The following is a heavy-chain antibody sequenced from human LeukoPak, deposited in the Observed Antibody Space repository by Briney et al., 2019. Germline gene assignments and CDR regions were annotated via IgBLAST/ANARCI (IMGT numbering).Heavy chain of an antibody. CDR3: ARQVTSGVEGRQQLVRDWFDP. J-gene: IGHJ5*02. CDR2: IYPGDSGT. V-gene: IGHV5-51*01. CDR1: GYSFTSYW. D-gene: IGHD6-13*01. Sequence: GESLKISCKGSGYSFTSYWIGWVRQMPGKGLEWMGIIYPGDSGTRYSPSFQGQVTISADKSINTAYLQWSSLKASDTAMYYCARQVTSGVEGRQQLVRDWFDPWGQGTLVTVSS.